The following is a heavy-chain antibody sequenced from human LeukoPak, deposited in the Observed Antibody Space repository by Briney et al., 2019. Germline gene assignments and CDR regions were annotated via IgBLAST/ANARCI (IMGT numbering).Heavy chain of an antibody. J-gene: IGHJ4*02. D-gene: IGHD3-22*01. Sequence: PGGSLRLSCAASGFTFSGSAMHWVRQASGKGLEWVGRIRSKANSYTTAYAASVKGRFTISRYDSKNTAYLQMNSLKTEDTAVYYCIRRYYDSSGYLDNWGQGTLVTVSS. CDR3: IRRYYDSSGYLDN. CDR2: IRSKANSYTT. V-gene: IGHV3-73*01. CDR1: GFTFSGSA.